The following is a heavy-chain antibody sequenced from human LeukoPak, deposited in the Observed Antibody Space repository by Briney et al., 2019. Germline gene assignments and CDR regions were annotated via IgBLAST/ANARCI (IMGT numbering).Heavy chain of an antibody. CDR1: DSSFPAYG. Sequence: GESLKISCKGFDSSFPAYGIGGLRQMPGKGLKWMGIIYPGDSDTRYSPSFQGQVTMSADKSINTAYLQWSSLKASDTAMYYCARRIAADRIYDPWGQGTLVTVSS. V-gene: IGHV5-51*01. CDR3: ARRIAADRIYDP. D-gene: IGHD6-13*01. J-gene: IGHJ5*02. CDR2: IYPGDSDT.